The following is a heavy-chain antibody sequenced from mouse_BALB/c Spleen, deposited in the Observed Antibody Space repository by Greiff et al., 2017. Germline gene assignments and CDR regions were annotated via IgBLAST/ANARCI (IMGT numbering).Heavy chain of an antibody. V-gene: IGHV14-3*02. CDR1: GFNIKDTY. Sequence: VQLQQSGAELVKPGASVKLSCTASGFNIKDTYMHWVKQRPEQGLEWIGRIDPANGNTKYDPKFQGKATITADTSSNTAYLQLSSLTSEDTAVYYCARRGYRYSWFAYWGQGTLVTVSA. CDR3: ARRGYRYSWFAY. D-gene: IGHD2-14*01. CDR2: IDPANGNT. J-gene: IGHJ3*01.